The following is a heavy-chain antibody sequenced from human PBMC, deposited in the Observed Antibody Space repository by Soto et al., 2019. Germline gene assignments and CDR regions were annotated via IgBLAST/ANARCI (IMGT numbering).Heavy chain of an antibody. Sequence: QLHLVQSGAVVKKPGASVTVSCSASGYPVTAYYMHWVRQAPGRGLEWMGGINPATGAAKYTQTFQGRVTMPRDTSTSKGFMELGGLTSEDTAVFSCARGGGVGVAGSAAFDMWGQGTLVTVSS. CDR1: GYPVTAYY. D-gene: IGHD3-3*01. V-gene: IGHV1-2*02. J-gene: IGHJ3*02. CDR2: INPATGAA. CDR3: ARGGGVGVAGSAAFDM.